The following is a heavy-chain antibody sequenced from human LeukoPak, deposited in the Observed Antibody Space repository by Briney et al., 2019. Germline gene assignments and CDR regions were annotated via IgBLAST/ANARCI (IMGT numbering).Heavy chain of an antibody. D-gene: IGHD6-19*01. V-gene: IGHV3-23*01. CDR3: AKDRVPVAGAQGL. CDR1: GFTFSRYA. CDR2: ISGSDGST. J-gene: IGHJ4*02. Sequence: GGSLRPSCAASGFTFSRYAMSWVRQAPGKGLEWVSAISGSDGSTYYADSVKGRFTLSRDNSKNTLYLQMNSLRAEDTAVYYCAKDRVPVAGAQGLWGQGTLVTVSS.